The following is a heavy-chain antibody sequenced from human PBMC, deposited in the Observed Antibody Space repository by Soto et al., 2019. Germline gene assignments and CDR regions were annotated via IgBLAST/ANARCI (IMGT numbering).Heavy chain of an antibody. CDR1: GFTFSSYG. V-gene: IGHV3-30*18. CDR3: AKGAYCGGGCYSLNWYFDL. J-gene: IGHJ2*01. Sequence: QVQLVESGGGVVQPGRSLRLSCAASGFTFSSYGMHWVRQAPGKGLEWVAVISYDGSNKYYADSVKGRFTISRDNSKNTLNLKMNSLRAGDTAVYYCAKGAYCGGGCYSLNWYFDLWGRGTLVTVSS. CDR2: ISYDGSNK. D-gene: IGHD2-21*02.